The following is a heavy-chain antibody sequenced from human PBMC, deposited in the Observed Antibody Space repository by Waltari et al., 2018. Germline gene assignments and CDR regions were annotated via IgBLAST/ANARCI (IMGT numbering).Heavy chain of an antibody. Sequence: EVQLVESGGGLVQPGGSLRLSCAASGFTFSSYEMNWVRQAPGKGLEWVSYISSSGSTISYAESVKGRITISRDNAKNSLYLQMNSLRAEDTAVYCCARFRDGYNWAFDYWGQGTLVTVSS. V-gene: IGHV3-48*03. D-gene: IGHD5-12*01. J-gene: IGHJ4*02. CDR3: ARFRDGYNWAFDY. CDR1: GFTFSSYE. CDR2: ISSSGSTI.